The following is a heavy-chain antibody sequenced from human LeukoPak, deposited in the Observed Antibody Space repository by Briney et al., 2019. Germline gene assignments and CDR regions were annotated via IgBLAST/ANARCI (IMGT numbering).Heavy chain of an antibody. J-gene: IGHJ4*02. CDR2: ISSSGSDT. CDR1: GFTFSNYY. Sequence: GGSLRLSCAASGFTFSNYYMNWIRQAPGKGLEWVSKISSSGSDTDYADSVKGRFTISRDNAKNSLYLQMNSLRAEDTAVYYCTRLPSGGSIGEYWGQGTLVIVSS. CDR3: TRLPSGGSIGEY. D-gene: IGHD6-6*01. V-gene: IGHV3-11*06.